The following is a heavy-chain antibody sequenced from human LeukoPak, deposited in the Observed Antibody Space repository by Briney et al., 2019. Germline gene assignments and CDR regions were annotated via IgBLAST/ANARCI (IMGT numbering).Heavy chain of an antibody. J-gene: IGHJ4*02. D-gene: IGHD4-17*01. CDR2: IDWDDNQ. V-gene: IGHV2-70*11. Sequence: ESGPTLVNPTQTLTLTCTFSGFSLSTSGMCVSWIRQPPGKALEWLARIDWDDNQYYSTSLRTRLTISKDTSKNQVVLTMTNMDPVDTATYYCAREYGDYFGGSFDYWGQGTLVTVSS. CDR3: AREYGDYFGGSFDY. CDR1: GFSLSTSGMC.